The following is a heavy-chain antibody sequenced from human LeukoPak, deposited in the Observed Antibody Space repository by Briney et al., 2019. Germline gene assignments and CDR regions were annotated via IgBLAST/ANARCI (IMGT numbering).Heavy chain of an antibody. J-gene: IGHJ6*02. CDR1: GGSFSGSPYY. V-gene: IGHV4-39*01. CDR3: ARHPSPSGYYDFWSGYYLDYYYGMDV. Sequence: SETLSLTCTVSGGSFSGSPYYWGWIRQPPGKGLEWVGSVYYSGSTYYNPSLKSRVTISVDTSKNQFSLKLSSVTAADTAVYYCARHPSPSGYYDFWSGYYLDYYYGMDVWGQGTTVTVSS. D-gene: IGHD3-3*01. CDR2: VYYSGST.